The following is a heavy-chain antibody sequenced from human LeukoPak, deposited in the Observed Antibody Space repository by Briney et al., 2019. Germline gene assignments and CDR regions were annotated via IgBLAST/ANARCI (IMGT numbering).Heavy chain of an antibody. V-gene: IGHV1-69*04. J-gene: IGHJ4*02. Sequence: ASVKVSCKASGGTFSSYAISWVRQAPGQGLEWMGRIIPILGLANYAQKFQGRVTITADKSTSTAYMELSSLRSEDTAVYYCATERGLRGYYFDYWGQGTLVTVSS. CDR3: ATERGLRGYYFDY. D-gene: IGHD4-17*01. CDR1: GGTFSSYA. CDR2: IIPILGLA.